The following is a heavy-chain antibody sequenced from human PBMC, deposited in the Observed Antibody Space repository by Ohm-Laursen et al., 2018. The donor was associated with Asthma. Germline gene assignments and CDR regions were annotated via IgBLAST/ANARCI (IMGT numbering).Heavy chain of an antibody. J-gene: IGHJ4*02. D-gene: IGHD6-19*01. CDR2: ISYDGSNK. V-gene: IGHV3-30*03. Sequence: SLRLSCAASGFTFSSYGMHWVRQAPGKGLEWVAVISYDGSNKYYADSAKGRFTISRDNSKNTLYLQMDSLRAEDTAVYYCARELNQWLVPRGFDYWGQGTLVTVSS. CDR1: GFTFSSYG. CDR3: ARELNQWLVPRGFDY.